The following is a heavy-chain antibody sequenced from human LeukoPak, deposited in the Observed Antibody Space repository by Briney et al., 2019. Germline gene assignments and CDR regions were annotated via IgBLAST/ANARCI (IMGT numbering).Heavy chain of an antibody. D-gene: IGHD3-10*01. Sequence: SETLSLTCTVSGGFISSSSYYWGWIRQPPGKGLEWIGSIYYSGSTYYNPSLKSRVTISVDTSKNQFSLKLSSVTAADTAVYYCARLCSRRHLWFGELLAVFDYWGQGTLVTVSS. V-gene: IGHV4-39*01. CDR2: IYYSGST. J-gene: IGHJ4*02. CDR3: ARLCSRRHLWFGELLAVFDY. CDR1: GGFISSSSYY.